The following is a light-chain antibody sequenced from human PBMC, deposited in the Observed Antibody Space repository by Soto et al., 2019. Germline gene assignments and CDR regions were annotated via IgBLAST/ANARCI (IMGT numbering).Light chain of an antibody. CDR1: SSNIGAGYD. J-gene: IGLJ3*02. V-gene: IGLV1-40*01. CDR3: PSFGRRLRAL. Sequence: QSVLTQPPSVSGAPGQRVTISCTGSSSNIGAGYDVHWYQQLPGTAPKLLIYGNSNRPSGVPDRFSGSKSGTSASLAITGLQAEEEDYYYLPSFGRRLRALFGGGTKVTVL. CDR2: GNS.